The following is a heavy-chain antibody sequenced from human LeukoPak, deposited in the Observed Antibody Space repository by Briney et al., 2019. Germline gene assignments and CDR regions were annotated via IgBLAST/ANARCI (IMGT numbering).Heavy chain of an antibody. D-gene: IGHD6-19*01. CDR2: IRGYGGST. Sequence: GGSLRLSCAASGFTFSSYAMSWVRQAPGKGLEWVSAIRGYGGSTYYADSVKGRYTISRDNSKNTLYLQMNSLRAEDTAVYYCAKGEQWLVTSFDYWGQGTLVTVSS. CDR1: GFTFSSYA. V-gene: IGHV3-23*01. J-gene: IGHJ4*02. CDR3: AKGEQWLVTSFDY.